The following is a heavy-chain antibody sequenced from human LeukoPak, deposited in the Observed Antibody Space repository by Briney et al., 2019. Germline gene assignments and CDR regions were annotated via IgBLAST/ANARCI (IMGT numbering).Heavy chain of an antibody. V-gene: IGHV4-59*01. CDR3: ARGHSIEPYYYYYYMDV. CDR2: FYYSGST. D-gene: IGHD4-11*01. Sequence: SETLSLTCTVSGGSFSSYYWSWIRQPPGKGLEWIGYFYYSGSTNYNPSLKSRVTISVDTSKNQFSLKLSSVTAADTAVYYCARGHSIEPYYYYYYMDVWGKGTTVTVSS. J-gene: IGHJ6*03. CDR1: GGSFSSYY.